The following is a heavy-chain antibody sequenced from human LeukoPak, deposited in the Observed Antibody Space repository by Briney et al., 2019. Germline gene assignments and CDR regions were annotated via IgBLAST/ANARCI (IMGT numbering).Heavy chain of an antibody. D-gene: IGHD1-7*01. V-gene: IGHV3-53*01. J-gene: IGHJ6*02. CDR3: GTTRYYYHGADV. Sequence: GGALRLSCAASGFTVSSNYMSWVRQAPGKGLEWVSVIYSGGSTYYADSVKGRFTISRDNSKNTLYLQMNSLRAEDTAVYYCGTTRYYYHGADVWGQGTTVTVSS. CDR1: GFTVSSNY. CDR2: IYSGGST.